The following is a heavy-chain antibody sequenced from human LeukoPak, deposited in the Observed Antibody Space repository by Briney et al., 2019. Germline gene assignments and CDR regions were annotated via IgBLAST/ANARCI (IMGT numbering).Heavy chain of an antibody. CDR1: GFAFSSYA. Sequence: GGSLRLSCAASGFAFSSYAMSWVRQAPGKGLEWVSAISGSGGSTYYADSVKGRFTISRDNSKNTLYLQMNSLRAEDTAVYYCAKGNYYDMVGAFDYWGQGTLVTVSS. V-gene: IGHV3-23*01. CDR3: AKGNYYDMVGAFDY. J-gene: IGHJ4*02. D-gene: IGHD3-22*01. CDR2: ISGSGGST.